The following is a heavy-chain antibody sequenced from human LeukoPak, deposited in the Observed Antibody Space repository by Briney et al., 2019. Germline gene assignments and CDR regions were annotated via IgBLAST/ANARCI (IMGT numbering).Heavy chain of an antibody. Sequence: PGGSLRLSCAASGFTFSSYAMSWVRQAPGKGLEWVSAISGSGGSTYYADSVKGRFTISRDNSKNTLYLQMNSLRAEDTAVYYCARSLAAAGRMYFDYWGQGTLVTVSS. J-gene: IGHJ4*02. CDR2: ISGSGGST. V-gene: IGHV3-23*01. CDR1: GFTFSSYA. D-gene: IGHD6-13*01. CDR3: ARSLAAAGRMYFDY.